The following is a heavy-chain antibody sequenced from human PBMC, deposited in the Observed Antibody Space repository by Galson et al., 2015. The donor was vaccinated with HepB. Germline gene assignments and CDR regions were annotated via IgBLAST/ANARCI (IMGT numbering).Heavy chain of an antibody. D-gene: IGHD3-10*01. J-gene: IGHJ5*02. CDR3: ARTLGFGEFDLYNWFDP. CDR2: IDPSDSYT. CDR1: GYSFTSYW. Sequence: QSGAEVKKPGESLRISCKGSGYSFTSYWISWVRQMPGKGLEWMGRIDPSDSYTNYSPSFQGHVTISADKSISTAYLQWSSLKASDTAMYYCARTLGFGEFDLYNWFDPWGQGTLVTVSS. V-gene: IGHV5-10-1*01.